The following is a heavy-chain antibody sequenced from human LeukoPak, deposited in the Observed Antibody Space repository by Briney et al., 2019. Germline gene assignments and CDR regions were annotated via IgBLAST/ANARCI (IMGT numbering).Heavy chain of an antibody. CDR1: GFTFSSYT. Sequence: PGGSLRLSCAASGFTFSSYTMNWVRQAPGKGLEWVSAISGSGGSTYYADSVKGRFTISRDNSKNTQYLQMNSLRAEDTAVYYCAKDPTTYYDSSGYGRYNWFDPWGQGTLVTVSS. D-gene: IGHD3-22*01. CDR2: ISGSGGST. J-gene: IGHJ5*02. V-gene: IGHV3-23*01. CDR3: AKDPTTYYDSSGYGRYNWFDP.